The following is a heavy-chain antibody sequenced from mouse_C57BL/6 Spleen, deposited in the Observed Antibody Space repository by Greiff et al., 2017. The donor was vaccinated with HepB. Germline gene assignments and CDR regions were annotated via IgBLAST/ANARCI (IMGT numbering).Heavy chain of an antibody. CDR3: ARVMVPYYAMDY. CDR2: IDPSDSYT. V-gene: IGHV1-69*01. D-gene: IGHD2-2*01. Sequence: QVQLQQPGAELVMPGASVKLSCKASGYTFTSYWMHWVKQRPGQGLEWIGEIDPSDSYTNYNQKFQGKSTLTVDKSSSTAYMQLSSLTSEDSAVYYWARVMVPYYAMDYWGQGTSVTVSS. J-gene: IGHJ4*01. CDR1: GYTFTSYW.